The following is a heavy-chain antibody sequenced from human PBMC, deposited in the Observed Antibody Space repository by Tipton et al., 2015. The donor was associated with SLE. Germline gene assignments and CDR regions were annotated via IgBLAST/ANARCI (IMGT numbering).Heavy chain of an antibody. J-gene: IGHJ6*02. CDR1: GFTFSSYE. Sequence: SLRLSCAASGFTFSSYEMNWVRQAPGKGLEWVSYIRSSGSSIYYADSVKGRFTISRDNAKNSLYLQMNSLRAEDAAVYYCARELGIVGGTGYYYGMGVWGQGTTVTVSS. CDR3: ARELGIVGGTGYYYGMGV. D-gene: IGHD1-26*01. CDR2: IRSSGSSI. V-gene: IGHV3-48*03.